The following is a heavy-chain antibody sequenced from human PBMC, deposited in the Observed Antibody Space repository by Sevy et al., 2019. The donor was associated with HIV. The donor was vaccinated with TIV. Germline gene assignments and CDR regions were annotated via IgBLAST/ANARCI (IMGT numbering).Heavy chain of an antibody. CDR2: INPYNGNT. J-gene: IGHJ4*02. V-gene: IGHV1-18*04. CDR3: ARNGGAAADTADYFDY. D-gene: IGHD6-13*01. Sequence: ASVKVSCKASGYTFTPYGISWVRQAPGQGLEWMGWINPYNGNTNYVQKFQGRVTMTTDTSTSTAYIEQRSLRSDDTAVYYCARNGGAAADTADYFDYWGQGTLVTVSS. CDR1: GYTFTPYG.